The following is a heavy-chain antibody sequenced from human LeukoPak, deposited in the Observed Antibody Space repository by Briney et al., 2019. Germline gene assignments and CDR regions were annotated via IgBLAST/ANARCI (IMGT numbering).Heavy chain of an antibody. CDR1: GFTFSSYW. D-gene: IGHD2-2*01. J-gene: IGHJ3*02. CDR3: AREIPGELNAFDI. V-gene: IGHV3-7*01. CDR2: IKEDGSRT. Sequence: GGSLRLSCVASGFTFSSYWMTWVRQAPGRGLERVANIKEDGSRTYYMDTVKGRFTISRDNAKSSLYLQMNSLRAEDRAVYYCAREIPGELNAFDIWGQGTMVTVSS.